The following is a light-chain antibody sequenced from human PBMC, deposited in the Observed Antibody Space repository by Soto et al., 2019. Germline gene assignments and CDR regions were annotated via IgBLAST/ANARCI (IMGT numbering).Light chain of an antibody. CDR1: QSLSVSY. CDR3: HHFGDSPQT. J-gene: IGKJ1*01. Sequence: EIVLTQSPGTLSLSPGDRATLSCRASQSLSVSYMAWYQQRPGQAPRLLINGTSTRAAGVPDRFSGSGSGTDFTLAISRLEPEDFAVYYCHHFGDSPQTFGQGTTVEI. V-gene: IGKV3-20*01. CDR2: GTS.